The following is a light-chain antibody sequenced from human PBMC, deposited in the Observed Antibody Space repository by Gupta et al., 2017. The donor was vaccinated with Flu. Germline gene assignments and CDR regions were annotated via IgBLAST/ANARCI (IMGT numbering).Light chain of an antibody. Sequence: QPVLTQSSSASVSLGSSVKLTCTLSSGHSSYIIAWHQQQPGKAPRYLMKFQGSGSYNKGSGVPDRFSGSSSGADRYLTISNLQSEDEADYYCETWDSNTRVVGGGTKLTVL. V-gene: IGLV4-60*03. CDR2: FQGSGSY. J-gene: IGLJ3*02. CDR3: ETWDSNTRV. CDR1: SGHSSYI.